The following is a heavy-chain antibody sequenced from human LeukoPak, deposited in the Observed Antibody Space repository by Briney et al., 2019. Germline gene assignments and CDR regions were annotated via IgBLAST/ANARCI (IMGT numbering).Heavy chain of an antibody. Sequence: GESLKISCKGSGYSFTSYWIGWVRQMPGKGLKWMGIIYPGDSNTRYSPSFQGQVTISADKSISTAYLQWSSLKASDTAMYYCVRLAPLVEMATINHYYYMDVWGKGTTVTVSS. J-gene: IGHJ6*03. CDR3: VRLAPLVEMATINHYYYMDV. V-gene: IGHV5-51*01. D-gene: IGHD5-24*01. CDR2: IYPGDSNT. CDR1: GYSFTSYW.